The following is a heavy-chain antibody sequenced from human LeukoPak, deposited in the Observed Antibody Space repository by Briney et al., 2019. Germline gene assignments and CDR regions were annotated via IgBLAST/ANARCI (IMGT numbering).Heavy chain of an antibody. D-gene: IGHD6-13*01. J-gene: IGHJ4*02. V-gene: IGHV3-23*01. Sequence: GGSLRLSCAASGFTFSTYAMSWVRQAPGKGLEWVSAISGSRGSTYYTDSVKGRFTISRDNSKNTLYLQMNSLRAEDTAVYYCAKGYSSSYSYYFDYWGQGTLVTVSS. CDR2: ISGSRGST. CDR3: AKGYSSSYSYYFDY. CDR1: GFTFSTYA.